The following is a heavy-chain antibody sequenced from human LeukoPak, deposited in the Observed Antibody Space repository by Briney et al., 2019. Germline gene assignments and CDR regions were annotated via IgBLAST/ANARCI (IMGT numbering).Heavy chain of an antibody. CDR1: GYSFTSYW. Sequence: GESLKISCKGSGYSFTSYWIGWVRQMPGKGLEWMGIIYPGDSDTRYSPSFQGQVTISADKSISTAYLQWSSLKASDTAMYYCARPRIAAAGLYYFDYWGQGTLVTVSS. CDR2: IYPGDSDT. CDR3: ARPRIAAAGLYYFDY. J-gene: IGHJ4*02. V-gene: IGHV5-51*01. D-gene: IGHD6-13*01.